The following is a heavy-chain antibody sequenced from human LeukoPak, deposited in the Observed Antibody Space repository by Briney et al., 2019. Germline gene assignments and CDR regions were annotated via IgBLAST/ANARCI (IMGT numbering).Heavy chain of an antibody. CDR3: SKDRGVFGVAYSLDY. CDR2: IRYDGINE. J-gene: IGHJ4*02. Sequence: GGSLRLSCAASGFRFSSYGMHWVRQAPGKGLEWVAYIRYDGINEYYADSVKGRFTISRDLSKNTLFLQINSLGPEDTAVYYCSKDRGVFGVAYSLDYWGQGTLVTVSS. CDR1: GFRFSSYG. V-gene: IGHV3-30*02. D-gene: IGHD3-3*01.